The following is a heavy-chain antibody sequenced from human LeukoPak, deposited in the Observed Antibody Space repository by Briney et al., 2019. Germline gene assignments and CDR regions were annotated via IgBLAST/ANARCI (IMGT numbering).Heavy chain of an antibody. D-gene: IGHD3-22*01. V-gene: IGHV4-38-2*02. CDR1: GYSISSNYY. CDR3: ASCRYDSSGSLDY. Sequence: PSGTLSLTCTVSGYSISSNYYWGWIRQPPGKGLEWIGSIYHSGSTYYNPSLKSRVTISVDTSKNQFSLKLSSVTAADTAVYYCASCRYDSSGSLDYWGQGTLVTVSS. J-gene: IGHJ4*02. CDR2: IYHSGST.